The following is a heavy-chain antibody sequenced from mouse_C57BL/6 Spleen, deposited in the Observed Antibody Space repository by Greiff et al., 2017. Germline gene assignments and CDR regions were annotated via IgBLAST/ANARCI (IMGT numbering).Heavy chain of an antibody. CDR2: IYPGDGDT. J-gene: IGHJ2*01. CDR3: EIALGVAHFDH. CDR1: GYAFSSYW. D-gene: IGHD1-1*01. Sequence: QVQLKQSGAELVKPGASVKISCKASGYAFSSYWMNWVKQRPGKGLEWIGQIYPGDGDTNYNGKFKGKATLTADKSSSTAYMQLSSLTSEDSAVYLCEIALGVAHFDHWGKGTTLRVPS. V-gene: IGHV1-80*01.